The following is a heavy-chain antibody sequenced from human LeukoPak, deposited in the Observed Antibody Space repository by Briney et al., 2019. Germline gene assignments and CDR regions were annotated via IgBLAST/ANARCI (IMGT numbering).Heavy chain of an antibody. V-gene: IGHV3-66*02. J-gene: IGHJ4*02. CDR1: GFTVSDTY. Sequence: PGGSLRLSCVASGFTVSDTYMSWVRQAPGKGLECVSVFWIDGTTHHADSVKGRFTISRDSSKNTLYLQMNSLRPEDTAVYYCATKYGENWSQGTLVTVSS. CDR3: ATKYGEN. CDR2: FWIDGTT. D-gene: IGHD4/OR15-4a*01.